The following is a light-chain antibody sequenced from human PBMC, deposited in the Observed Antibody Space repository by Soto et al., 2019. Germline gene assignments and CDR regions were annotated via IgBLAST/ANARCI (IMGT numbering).Light chain of an antibody. CDR2: KAS. V-gene: IGKV1-5*03. CDR1: QTISSW. J-gene: IGKJ1*01. CDR3: QQYNSYSMT. Sequence: DIQMTQSPSTLTGSVGDRVTITCRASQTISSWLAWYQQKPGKAPKLLIYKASTLESGVPSRFSGSGSGTEFILTISSLQPDDFATYYCQQYNSYSMTFGQGTKVDIK.